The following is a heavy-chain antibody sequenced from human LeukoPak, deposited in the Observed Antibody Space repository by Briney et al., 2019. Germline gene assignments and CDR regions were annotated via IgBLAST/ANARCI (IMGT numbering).Heavy chain of an antibody. CDR1: GFTFRSYA. V-gene: IGHV3-30*01. J-gene: IGHJ4*02. D-gene: IGHD2-2*01. CDR3: ARGYCSSTFCDLDFDY. CDR2: ISYDGSNK. Sequence: PGGSLRLSCAASGFTFRSYAMHWVRQAPGKGLEWVAIISYDGSNKYYADSVRGRFTISRDNSKNTLYLQMNSLRLEDTAVYYCARGYCSSTFCDLDFDYWGQGTLVIVSS.